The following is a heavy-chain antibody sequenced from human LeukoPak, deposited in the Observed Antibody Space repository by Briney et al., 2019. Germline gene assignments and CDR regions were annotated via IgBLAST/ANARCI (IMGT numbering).Heavy chain of an antibody. D-gene: IGHD1-1*01. J-gene: IGHJ4*02. CDR1: GYTFTGYY. Sequence: VASVKVSCKASGYTFTGYYMHWVRQAPGQGLEWMGRIIPILGIANYAQKFQGRVTITADKSTSTAYMELSSLRSEDTAVYYCARVGRRYDFDYWGQGTLVTVSS. CDR3: ARVGRRYDFDY. CDR2: IIPILGIA. V-gene: IGHV1-69*04.